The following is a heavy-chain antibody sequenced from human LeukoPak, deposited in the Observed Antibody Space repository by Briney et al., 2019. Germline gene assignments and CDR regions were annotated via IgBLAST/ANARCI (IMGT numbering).Heavy chain of an antibody. J-gene: IGHJ4*02. CDR3: ATDSSGYYYYY. CDR1: GYTFTGYY. V-gene: IGHV1-69*05. CDR2: IIPIFGTA. D-gene: IGHD3-22*01. Sequence: GASVKVSCKASGYTFTGYYMHWVRQAPGQGLEWMGGIIPIFGTANYAQKFQGRVTITTDESTSTAYMELSSLRSEDTAVYYCATDSSGYYYYYWGQGTLVTVSS.